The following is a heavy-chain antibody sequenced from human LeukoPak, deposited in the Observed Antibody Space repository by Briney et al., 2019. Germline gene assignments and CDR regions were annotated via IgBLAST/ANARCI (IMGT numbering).Heavy chain of an antibody. D-gene: IGHD5-18*01. V-gene: IGHV3-23*01. J-gene: IGHJ4*02. Sequence: PGGSLRLSCAASGFTFSSFAMSWVRQAPGKGLEWVSTISSSAGSTYYADSVKGRFTISRDNSKNTQFLQMNSLRAEDTAVYYCAKYPSQRGYFYGFYYFDYWGQGTLVTVSS. CDR2: ISSSAGST. CDR1: GFTFSSFA. CDR3: AKYPSQRGYFYGFYYFDY.